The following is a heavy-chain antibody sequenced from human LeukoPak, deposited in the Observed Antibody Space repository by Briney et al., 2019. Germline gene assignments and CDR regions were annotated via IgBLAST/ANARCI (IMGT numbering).Heavy chain of an antibody. CDR1: AYAFSIFA. J-gene: IGHJ4*02. Sequence: ASVKVSFKSSAYAFSIFAIAWVRQAPGQGLEWMGWISTYTNTNAAQKFQGRVTMTTDTSTSTAYMELTSLRSDDTAVYYCARCYDFWTGYFDYWGQGTRVTVSS. CDR3: ARCYDFWTGYFDY. D-gene: IGHD3-3*01. CDR2: ISTYTNT. V-gene: IGHV1-18*01.